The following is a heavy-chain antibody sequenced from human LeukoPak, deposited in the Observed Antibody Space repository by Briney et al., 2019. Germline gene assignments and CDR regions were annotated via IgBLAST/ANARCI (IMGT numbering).Heavy chain of an antibody. CDR2: INHSGST. CDR3: ARGRGAAPLSY. V-gene: IGHV4-34*01. D-gene: IGHD2-15*01. J-gene: IGHJ4*02. Sequence: SETLSLTCAVSGGSFSGYYWSWIRQPPGKGLEWIGEINHSGSTNYNPSLKSRVTISVDTSKNQFSLKLSSVTAADTAVYYCARGRGAAPLSYWGQGTLVTVSS. CDR1: GGSFSGYY.